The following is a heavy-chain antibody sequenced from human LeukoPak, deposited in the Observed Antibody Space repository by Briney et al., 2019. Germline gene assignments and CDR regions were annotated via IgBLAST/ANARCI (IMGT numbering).Heavy chain of an antibody. J-gene: IGHJ6*03. V-gene: IGHV4-39*07. CDR3: ARAPHGTMVRGVMHYYYYMDV. D-gene: IGHD3-10*01. CDR1: GVSISSGSNY. Sequence: SETLSLTCRVSGVSISSGSNYWGWIRQPPGKTLEWIGSIYSSGSTYYNSSLKSRVIILIDTAKNHFSLNLSSVTAADTAVYYCARAPHGTMVRGVMHYYYYMDVWGKGTTVTISS. CDR2: IYSSGST.